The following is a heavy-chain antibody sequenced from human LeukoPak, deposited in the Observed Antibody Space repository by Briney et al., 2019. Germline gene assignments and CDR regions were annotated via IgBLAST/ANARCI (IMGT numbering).Heavy chain of an antibody. D-gene: IGHD6-13*01. CDR2: IYYSGST. V-gene: IGHV4-61*08. CDR3: ARTGYSSSWYFDY. CDR1: GGSISSGGYY. J-gene: IGHJ4*02. Sequence: SQTLSLTCTVSGGSISSGGYYWSWIRQPPGKGLEWIGYIYYSGSTNYNPSLKSRVTISVDTSKNQFSLKLSSVTAADTAVYYCARTGYSSSWYFDYWGQGTLVTVSS.